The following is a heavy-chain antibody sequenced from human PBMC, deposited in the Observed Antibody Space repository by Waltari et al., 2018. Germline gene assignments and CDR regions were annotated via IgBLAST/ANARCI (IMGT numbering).Heavy chain of an antibody. CDR2: IDYSGGA. CDR3: ARRNRVMDAFDI. D-gene: IGHD2-21*01. J-gene: IGHJ3*02. CDR1: GGSIYTTSYY. V-gene: IGHV4-39*01. Sequence: QLHLQESGAGLLKPSETLSLTCTVSGGSIYTTSYYWGWIRRPPGKGLEWIGTIDYSGGAHYNPSRKSRVTISIDASKNQFSLEMRSVTAADTSIYYCARRNRVMDAFDIWGQGTMVTVSA.